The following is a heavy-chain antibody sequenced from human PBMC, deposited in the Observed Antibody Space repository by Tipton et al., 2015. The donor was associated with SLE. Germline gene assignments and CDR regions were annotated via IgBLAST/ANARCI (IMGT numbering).Heavy chain of an antibody. J-gene: IGHJ3*02. D-gene: IGHD3-16*01. CDR2: IYYSGSI. V-gene: IGHV4-59*11. CDR1: GGSISSHY. CDR3: AREWGDAFDI. Sequence: LRLSCTVSGGSISSHYWSWIRQPPGKGLEWIGYIYYSGSISYNPSLKSRVTISVDTSKNQFSLKLSSVTAADTAVYYCAREWGDAFDIWGQGTMVTVSS.